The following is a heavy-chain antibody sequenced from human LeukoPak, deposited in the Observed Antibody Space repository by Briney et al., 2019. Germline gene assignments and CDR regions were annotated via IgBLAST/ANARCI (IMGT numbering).Heavy chain of an antibody. CDR1: GASMDNYY. CDR2: VFSRGTT. V-gene: IGHV4-59*08. D-gene: IGHD1-26*01. CDR3: ARSWAAKWELPGQFDS. J-gene: IGHJ4*02. Sequence: PSDTLSLTCTVSGASMDNYYGSWVRQSHENGLEWLGFVFSRGTTNLNPSFKSRLIMSIDTSKNQFSLRLSSVTAADTAVYFCARSWAAKWELPGQFDSWGQGRLVSVSS.